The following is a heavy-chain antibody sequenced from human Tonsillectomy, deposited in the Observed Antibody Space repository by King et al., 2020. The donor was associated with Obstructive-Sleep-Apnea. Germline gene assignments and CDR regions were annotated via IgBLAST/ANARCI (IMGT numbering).Heavy chain of an antibody. CDR1: GFTVSSNY. D-gene: IGHD3-3*01. CDR3: ARDRVEQYDFWSGYYISYGMDV. V-gene: IGHV3-53*04. J-gene: IGHJ6*02. CDR2: IYSGGST. Sequence: VQLVESGGGLVQPGGSLRLSCAASGFTVSSNYMSWVRQAPGKGLEWVSVIYSGGSTYYADSVKGRFTISRHNSRNTLYLQMNSLRAEDTAVYYCARDRVEQYDFWSGYYISYGMDVWGQGTTVTVSS.